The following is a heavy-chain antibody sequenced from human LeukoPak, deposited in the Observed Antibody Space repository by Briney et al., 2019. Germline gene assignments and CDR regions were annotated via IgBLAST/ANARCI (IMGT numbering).Heavy chain of an antibody. V-gene: IGHV1-69*05. J-gene: IGHJ4*02. Sequence: ASMKVSCKASGGTFSSYAISWVRQAPGQGLEWMGRIIPIFGTANYAQKFQGRVTITTDESTSTAYMELSSLRSEDTAVYYCARDPGGGSSSSYFDYWGQGTLVTVSS. CDR2: IIPIFGTA. CDR3: ARDPGGGSSSSYFDY. CDR1: GGTFSSYA. D-gene: IGHD6-13*01.